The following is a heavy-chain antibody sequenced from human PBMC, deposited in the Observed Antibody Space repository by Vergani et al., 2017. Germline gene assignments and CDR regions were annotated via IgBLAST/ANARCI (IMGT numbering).Heavy chain of an antibody. CDR2: IYLGGTT. V-gene: IGHV4-59*01. Sequence: QVQLQESGPGLVKPSQTLSLTCTVSGASMNNYYWNWIRQTPGKGLEWIGYIYLGGTTTYNPSLESRVSLSADTSKYQFSLQLTSVTAADTAVYYCARGPSVVQGQYSYYYSYFMDVWGKGTTVTVSS. D-gene: IGHD5-18*01. CDR1: GASMNNYY. CDR3: ARGPSVVQGQYSYYYSYFMDV. J-gene: IGHJ6*03.